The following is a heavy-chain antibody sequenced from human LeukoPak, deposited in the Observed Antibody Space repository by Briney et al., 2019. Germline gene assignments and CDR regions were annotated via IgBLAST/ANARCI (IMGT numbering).Heavy chain of an antibody. Sequence: PSETLSLTCSVSGGSISSGPYFWSWIRQPPGKGLEWIGEINHSGSTNYNPSLKSRVTISVDTSKNQFSLKLSSVTAADTAVYYCARHTGRGAARPRIAAAGPFDYWGQGTLVTVSS. J-gene: IGHJ4*02. CDR1: GGSISSGPYF. CDR2: INHSGST. CDR3: ARHTGRGAARPRIAAAGPFDY. D-gene: IGHD6-13*01. V-gene: IGHV4-34*01.